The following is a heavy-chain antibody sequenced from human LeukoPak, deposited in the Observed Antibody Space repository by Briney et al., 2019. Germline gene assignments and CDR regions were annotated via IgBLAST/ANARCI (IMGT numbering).Heavy chain of an antibody. J-gene: IGHJ4*02. D-gene: IGHD3-10*01. CDR2: IKSKTDGGTT. Sequence: GGSLRLSCAASGFTFSNAWMSWVRQAPGKGLEWVGRIKSKTDGGTTDYAAPVKGRLTISRDDSKNTLYLQMNSLKTEDTAVYYCTTGSHMVRGVMISFDYWGQGTLVTVSS. V-gene: IGHV3-15*01. CDR3: TTGSHMVRGVMISFDY. CDR1: GFTFSNAW.